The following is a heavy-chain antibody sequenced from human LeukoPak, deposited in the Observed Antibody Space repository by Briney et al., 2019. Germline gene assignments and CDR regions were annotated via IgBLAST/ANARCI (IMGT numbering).Heavy chain of an antibody. V-gene: IGHV4-30-4*08. J-gene: IGHJ3*02. CDR1: GFTFSSYA. CDR2: IYYSGST. CDR3: ARGVGGAFDI. Sequence: LRLSCAASGFTFSSYAMSWIRQPPGKGLEWIGYIYYSGSTYYNPSLKSRVTISVDTSKNQFSLKLSSVTAADTAVYYCARGVGGAFDIWGQGTMVTVSS.